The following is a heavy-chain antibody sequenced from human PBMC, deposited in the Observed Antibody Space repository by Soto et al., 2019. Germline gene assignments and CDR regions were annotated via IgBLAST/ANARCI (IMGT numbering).Heavy chain of an antibody. V-gene: IGHV1-18*01. CDR2: ISAYNGNT. Sequence: QVQLVQSGAEVKKPGASVKVSCKASGYTFTSYGISWVRQAPGQGLEWMGWISAYNGNTNYAQKLQGRVTMTTDTSTSTAYMELRSLRSDDTAVYYCARVLTRQNIVILRKEKPFDYWGQGTLVTVSS. J-gene: IGHJ4*02. CDR1: GYTFTSYG. CDR3: ARVLTRQNIVILRKEKPFDY. D-gene: IGHD3-16*02.